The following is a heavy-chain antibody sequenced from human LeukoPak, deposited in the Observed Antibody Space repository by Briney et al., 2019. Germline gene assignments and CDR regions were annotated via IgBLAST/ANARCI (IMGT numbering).Heavy chain of an antibody. J-gene: IGHJ4*02. D-gene: IGHD3-10*01. CDR3: SSGSYHNDY. CDR2: IKSDWSGT. Sequence: GGSLRLSCTASGLTFSTYWMHWVRQAPGKGPAWVADIKSDWSGTNYADSEKGRFTISRDNAKNALYLQMNSLRAEDTAVYCCSSGSYHNDYWGQGTLVTVSS. CDR1: GLTFSTYW. V-gene: IGHV3-74*01.